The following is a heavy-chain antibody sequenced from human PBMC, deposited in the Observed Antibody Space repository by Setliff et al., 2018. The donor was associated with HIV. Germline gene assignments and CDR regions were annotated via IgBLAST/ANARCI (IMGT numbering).Heavy chain of an antibody. J-gene: IGHJ5*02. D-gene: IGHD6-13*01. V-gene: IGHV3-66*02. CDR2: MYSGGNK. CDR1: GVTVSSNY. CDR3: ARGYSTDLSHPFGLDP. Sequence: GGSLRLSCAASGVTVSSNYMTWVRQAPGKGLEWVSVMYSGGNKYYADSLKGRFTISRDNSKNIMYLQMNSRRAEETAVYYCARGYSTDLSHPFGLDPWGQGTPVTISS.